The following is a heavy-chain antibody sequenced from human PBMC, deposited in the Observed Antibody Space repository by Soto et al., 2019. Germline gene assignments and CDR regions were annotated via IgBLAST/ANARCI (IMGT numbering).Heavy chain of an antibody. CDR2: ISAGSDAI. D-gene: IGHD3-16*01. CDR3: ARLYTTSRVGAWFDP. CDR1: GFTFSRYW. Sequence: EVQLVGSGGGLVHPGGSLRLSCVASGFTFSRYWMNWVRQAPGKGLEWVSYISAGSDAIHYADSVKGRFTVSRDNAKNSLFLQMNSLRDEDTAVYYCARLYTTSRVGAWFDPWGQGTLVTVSS. J-gene: IGHJ5*02. V-gene: IGHV3-48*02.